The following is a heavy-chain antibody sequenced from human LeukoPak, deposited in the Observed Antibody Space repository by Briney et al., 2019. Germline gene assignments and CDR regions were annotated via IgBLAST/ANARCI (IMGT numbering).Heavy chain of an antibody. Sequence: ASVKVSCKSSVYTFTSYGISWVRQPPGQGLEWMGWISAYNSNTNYAQMLQGRVTMTTDTSTSTAYMELRSLRADDTAVYYCANFLRDPFPVTDVWGQGTVVTVSS. J-gene: IGHJ6*02. CDR3: ANFLRDPFPVTDV. V-gene: IGHV1-18*01. CDR1: VYTFTSYG. D-gene: IGHD5-18*01. CDR2: ISAYNSNT.